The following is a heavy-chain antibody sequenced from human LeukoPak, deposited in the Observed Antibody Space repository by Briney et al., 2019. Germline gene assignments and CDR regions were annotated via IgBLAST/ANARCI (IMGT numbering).Heavy chain of an antibody. CDR3: AKCPRSYRSPYYFDY. V-gene: IGHV3-30*02. CDR2: IRYDGNNK. CDR1: GFTFSTYG. J-gene: IGHJ4*02. D-gene: IGHD1-26*01. Sequence: HPGGSLRLSCGASGFTFSTYGMHWVRQAPGKGLEWVAFIRYDGNNKYYTDSVKDRFTISRDNSKKTLYLQMNSLRAEDTAVYYCAKCPRSYRSPYYFDYWGQGTLVTVSS.